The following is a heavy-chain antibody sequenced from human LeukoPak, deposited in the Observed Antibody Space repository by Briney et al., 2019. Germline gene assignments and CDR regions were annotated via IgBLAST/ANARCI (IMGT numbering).Heavy chain of an antibody. CDR1: GGTFSSYA. CDR2: IIPIFGTA. J-gene: IGHJ6*04. Sequence: SVKVSFKASGGTFSSYAISWVRQAPGQGLEWMGGIIPIFGTANYAQKFQGRVTITADKSTSTAYMELSSLRSEDTAVYYCASHSGVPTAAGTGYYYYGMDVWGKGTTVTVSS. V-gene: IGHV1-69*06. CDR3: ASHSGVPTAAGTGYYYYGMDV. D-gene: IGHD6-13*01.